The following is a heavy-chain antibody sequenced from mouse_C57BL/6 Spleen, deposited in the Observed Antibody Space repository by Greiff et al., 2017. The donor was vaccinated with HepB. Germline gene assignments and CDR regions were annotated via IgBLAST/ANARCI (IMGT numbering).Heavy chain of an antibody. Sequence: VQLQQSGAELVRPGASVKLSCKASGYTFTDYYINWVKQRPGQGLEWIARIYPGSGNTYYNEKFKGKATLTAEKSSSTADMQLSSLTSEDSAVYFSARRTNYSNYYAMDYWGQGTSVTVSS. CDR1: GYTFTDYY. J-gene: IGHJ4*01. V-gene: IGHV1-76*01. CDR3: ARRTNYSNYYAMDY. D-gene: IGHD2-5*01. CDR2: IYPGSGNT.